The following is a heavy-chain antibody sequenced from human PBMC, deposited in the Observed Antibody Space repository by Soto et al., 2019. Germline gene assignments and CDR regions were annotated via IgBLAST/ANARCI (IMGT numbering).Heavy chain of an antibody. CDR1: GGSISTYY. D-gene: IGHD6-6*01. CDR2: IYYSGST. CDR3: ARRVAARPISGMDV. V-gene: IGHV4-59*01. J-gene: IGHJ6*02. Sequence: SETLSLTCTVSGGSISTYYWTWIRQPPGKGLEWIGYIYYSGSTNYNPSLRSRVTISLDMSNNQFSLKLNSVTAADTAVYYCARRVAARPISGMDVWGQGNTVTVSS.